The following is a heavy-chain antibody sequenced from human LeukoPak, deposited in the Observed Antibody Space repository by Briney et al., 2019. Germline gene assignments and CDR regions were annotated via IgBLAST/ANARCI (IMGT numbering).Heavy chain of an antibody. J-gene: IGHJ4*02. CDR1: GASSINGYW. CDR2: IYHGWTS. V-gene: IGHV4-4*02. CDR3: ARHQVGANTFDY. D-gene: IGHD1-26*01. Sequence: SSETLSLTCAVSGASSINGYWWSWVRQPPGKGLEWIREIYHGWTSNYNPSLKSRVTISVDKSNNLFFLRVTSVTAADTAVYYCARHQVGANTFDYWGQGTLVTVSS.